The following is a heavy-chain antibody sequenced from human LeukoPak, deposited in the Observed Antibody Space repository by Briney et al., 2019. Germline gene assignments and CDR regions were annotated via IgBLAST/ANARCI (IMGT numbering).Heavy chain of an antibody. Sequence: SETLSLTCTVSGGSISSSSYYWGWIRQPPGKGLEWIGSIYYSGSTYYNPSLKSRVTISVDTSKNQFSLKLSSVTAADTAVYYCARALDFWSGYYMGWFDPWGQGTLVTVSS. V-gene: IGHV4-39*07. CDR1: GGSISSSSYY. CDR3: ARALDFWSGYYMGWFDP. CDR2: IYYSGST. D-gene: IGHD3-3*01. J-gene: IGHJ5*02.